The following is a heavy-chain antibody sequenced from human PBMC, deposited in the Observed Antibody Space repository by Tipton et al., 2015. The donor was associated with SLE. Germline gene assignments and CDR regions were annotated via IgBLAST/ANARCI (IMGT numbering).Heavy chain of an antibody. CDR1: GYSFTAYW. J-gene: IGHJ4*02. D-gene: IGHD3-9*01. V-gene: IGHV5-51*03. CDR2: TYPRDSDT. Sequence: VQLVQSGAEVKKPGESLKISCKGSGYSFTAYWIGWVRQMPGKGLEWMGITYPRDSDTRYSPSFQGQVTISADKSFSTAYLQWSSLRASDTAMYYCARPFDNFLSADYWGQGTLVTVSS. CDR3: ARPFDNFLSADY.